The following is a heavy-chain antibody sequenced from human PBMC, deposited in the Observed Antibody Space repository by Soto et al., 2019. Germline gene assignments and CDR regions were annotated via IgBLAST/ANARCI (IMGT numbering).Heavy chain of an antibody. CDR2: INHSGST. D-gene: IGHD6-13*01. CDR1: GGSFRGYH. Sequence: SETLSLTCAVYGGSFRGYHWSWIRQPPGKGLEWIGEINHSGSTNYNPSLKSRVIISLETSKNQFSLILTSVTAADTAVYYCARGLSSTATIYYYYGMDVWGQGTTVTVSS. J-gene: IGHJ6*02. V-gene: IGHV4-34*01. CDR3: ARGLSSTATIYYYYGMDV.